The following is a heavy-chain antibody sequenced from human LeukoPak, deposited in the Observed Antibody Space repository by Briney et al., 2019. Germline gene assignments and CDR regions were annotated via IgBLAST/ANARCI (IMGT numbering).Heavy chain of an antibody. CDR2: IYHSGST. Sequence: ASETLSLTCTVSGGSISSYYWSWIRQPPGKGLEWIGYIYHSGSTNYNPSLKSRVTIPVDTSKNQFSLKLSSVTAADTAVYYCAKSRVVYDTFNIWGQGTMVTVSS. CDR1: GGSISSYY. J-gene: IGHJ3*02. V-gene: IGHV4-59*01. D-gene: IGHD3-3*01. CDR3: AKSRVVYDTFNI.